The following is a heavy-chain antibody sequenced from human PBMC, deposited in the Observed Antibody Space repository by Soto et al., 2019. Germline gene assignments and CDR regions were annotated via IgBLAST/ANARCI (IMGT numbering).Heavy chain of an antibody. V-gene: IGHV1-69*08. CDR1: GGTFSSYT. Sequence: QVQLVQSGAEVKKPGSSVKVSCKASGGTFSSYTISWVRQAPGQGLEWMGRIIPILGIANYAQKFQGRVTITADNSTSTAYMELSSLRSEDTAVYYCAREIIPDCSGGSCYFHFDYWGQGTLVTVSS. CDR3: AREIIPDCSGGSCYFHFDY. J-gene: IGHJ4*02. D-gene: IGHD2-15*01. CDR2: IIPILGIA.